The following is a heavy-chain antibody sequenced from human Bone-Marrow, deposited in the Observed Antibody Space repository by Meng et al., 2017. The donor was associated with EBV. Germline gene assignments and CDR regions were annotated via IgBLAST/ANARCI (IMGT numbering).Heavy chain of an antibody. D-gene: IGHD3-10*01. Sequence: QVQLGQAGAEVKKPGSSVKVSGKTSGGTFSSDAVSWVRQAPGQGLEWLGGLIPMSGAPNYAQKFQGRVTITADESTSTHYMDLSSLSSEDTAVYYCASESGRGYTPDYWGQGTLVTVSS. V-gene: IGHV1-69*01. CDR2: LIPMSGAP. CDR3: ASESGRGYTPDY. CDR1: GGTFSSDA. J-gene: IGHJ4*02.